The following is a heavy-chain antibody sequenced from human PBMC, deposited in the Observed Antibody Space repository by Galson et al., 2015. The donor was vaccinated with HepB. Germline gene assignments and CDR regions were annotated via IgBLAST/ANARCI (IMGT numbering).Heavy chain of an antibody. V-gene: IGHV3-33*01. D-gene: IGHD2-15*01. CDR3: ARHSKRCSGGSCFDY. J-gene: IGHJ4*02. CDR2: IWYDGSNK. Sequence: LRLSCAASGFTFSSYGMHWVRQAPGKGLEWVAVIWYDGSNKYYADSVKGRFTISRDNSKNTLYLQMNSLRAEDTAVYYCARHSKRCSGGSCFDYWGQGTLVTVSS. CDR1: GFTFSSYG.